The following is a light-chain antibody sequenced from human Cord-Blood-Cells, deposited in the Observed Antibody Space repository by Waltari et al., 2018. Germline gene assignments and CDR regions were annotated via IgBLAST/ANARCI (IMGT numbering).Light chain of an antibody. V-gene: IGKV4-1*01. CDR1: QSVLYSSNNKTY. CDR2: WAS. J-gene: IGKJ1*01. Sequence: DIVMTQSPGSLAVSLGERATINCKSSQSVLYSSNNKTYLAWYQQKPGQPPKLLIYWASTRESGVPDRFSGSGSGTDFTLTISSLQAEDVAVYYCQQYYSTPRTFGQGTKVEIK. CDR3: QQYYSTPRT.